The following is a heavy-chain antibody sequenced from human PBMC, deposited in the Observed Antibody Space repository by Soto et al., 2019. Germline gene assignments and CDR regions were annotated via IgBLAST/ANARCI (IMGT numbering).Heavy chain of an antibody. CDR3: ERDTYGGSRYYFDS. D-gene: IGHD1-26*01. CDR1: GFSFSNYA. J-gene: IGHJ4*02. CDR2: FWYDGSNK. V-gene: IGHV3-33*01. Sequence: QVQLVESGGGVVQPGKSLRLSCAASGFSFSNYAMHWVLQAPGKGLEWVAVFWYDGSNKYYADSVKGRFTISKDNSQTTVYLQMNSLRAEDTAVYYCERDTYGGSRYYFDSWGQGTLVTVSS.